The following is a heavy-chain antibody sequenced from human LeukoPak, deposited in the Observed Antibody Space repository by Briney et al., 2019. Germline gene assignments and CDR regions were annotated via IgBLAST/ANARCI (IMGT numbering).Heavy chain of an antibody. CDR1: GYTFTSDG. Sequence: ASVKVSCKASGYTFTSDGISWVRQAPGQGLEWMGWISAYNGNTNYAQKLQGRVTMTTDTSTSTAYMELRSLRSDDTAVFYCARDMYRSGRVPFDYWGQGTLVTVSS. CDR3: ARDMYRSGRVPFDY. J-gene: IGHJ4*02. D-gene: IGHD6-19*01. CDR2: ISAYNGNT. V-gene: IGHV1-18*01.